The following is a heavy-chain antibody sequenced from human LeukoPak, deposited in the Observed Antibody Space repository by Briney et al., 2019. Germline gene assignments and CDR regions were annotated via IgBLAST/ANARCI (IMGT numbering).Heavy chain of an antibody. CDR3: ASNVLSSRYDSSGMGSFDY. V-gene: IGHV1-69*04. D-gene: IGHD3-22*01. Sequence: SVKVSCKASEGTVSSYAISWVRQAPGHGLEWMGRIIPLFGIANYAQTFQGRGAITAATATSTAYRELSSLRSEDTAVYYCASNVLSSRYDSSGMGSFDYWGQGTLVTVSS. CDR1: EGTVSSYA. J-gene: IGHJ4*02. CDR2: IIPLFGIA.